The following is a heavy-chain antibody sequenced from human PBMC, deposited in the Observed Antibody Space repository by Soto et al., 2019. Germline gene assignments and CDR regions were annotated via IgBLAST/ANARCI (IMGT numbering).Heavy chain of an antibody. V-gene: IGHV3-23*01. D-gene: IGHD1-1*01. CDR2: ISGSSEDT. J-gene: IGHJ4*02. Sequence: LRLSCAASGFTFSSSAMSWVRQAPGKGLEWVSSISGSSEDTYYADSVKGRFIISRDNPRNTLYLQMNTLRAEDTAVYYCAKVQTWTIFDYWGQGTLVTVSS. CDR1: GFTFSSSA. CDR3: AKVQTWTIFDY.